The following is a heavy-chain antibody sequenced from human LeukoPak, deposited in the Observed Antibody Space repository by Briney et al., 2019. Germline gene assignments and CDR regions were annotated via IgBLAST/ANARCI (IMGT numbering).Heavy chain of an antibody. CDR2: IYYSGST. D-gene: IGHD3-10*01. CDR1: GGSISSYY. Sequence: PSETLSLTCTVSGGSISSYYWSWIRQPPGKGLEWIGYIYYSGSTNYNPSLKSRVTISVDTSKNQFSLKLSSVTAADTAVYYCARGKSGWFGELGYFDYWGQGTLVTVSS. CDR3: ARGKSGWFGELGYFDY. J-gene: IGHJ4*02. V-gene: IGHV4-59*12.